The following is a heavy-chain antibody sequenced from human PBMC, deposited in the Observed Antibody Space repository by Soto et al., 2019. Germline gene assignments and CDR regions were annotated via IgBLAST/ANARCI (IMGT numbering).Heavy chain of an antibody. Sequence: QLQLQESGPGLVKPSETLSLTCTVSGGSISRNNHYWGWIRQSPGKGLEWIGSIPFSGSTNYSPSLKSRVRISMASSMNQFSLSMSSVTASDTAVFYCARLGSSGWYHGSYFDSWGQGLLVTVSP. V-gene: IGHV4-39*01. CDR3: ARLGSSGWYHGSYFDS. J-gene: IGHJ4*02. CDR1: GGSISRNNHY. D-gene: IGHD6-19*01. CDR2: IPFSGST.